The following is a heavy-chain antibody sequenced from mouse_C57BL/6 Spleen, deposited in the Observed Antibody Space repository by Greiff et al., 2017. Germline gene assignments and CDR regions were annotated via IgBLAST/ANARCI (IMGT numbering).Heavy chain of an antibody. Sequence: VMLVESGPGLVAPSQSLSITCTVSGFSLTSYAISWVRQPPGKGLEWLGVIWTGGGTNYNSALKSRLSISKDNSKSQVFLKMNSLQTDDTARYYCARNRADDGSFLFAYWGQGTLVTVSA. V-gene: IGHV2-9-1*01. CDR3: ARNRADDGSFLFAY. CDR1: GFSLTSYA. D-gene: IGHD2-3*01. CDR2: IWTGGGT. J-gene: IGHJ3*01.